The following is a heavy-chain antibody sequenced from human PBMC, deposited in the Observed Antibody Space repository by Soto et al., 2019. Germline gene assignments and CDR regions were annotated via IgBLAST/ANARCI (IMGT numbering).Heavy chain of an antibody. CDR3: AREPGFGVVMDLQTYCYYGMDV. D-gene: IGHD3-3*01. V-gene: IGHV1-69*13. CDR2: IIPIFGTA. Sequence: ASVKVSCKASGGTFSSYAISWVRQAPGQGLEWMGGIIPIFGTANYAQKFLVRGTITADESTSTAYMEQSSPRSEDTAVYYCAREPGFGVVMDLQTYCYYGMDVWGQGTTVTVPS. J-gene: IGHJ6*02. CDR1: GGTFSSYA.